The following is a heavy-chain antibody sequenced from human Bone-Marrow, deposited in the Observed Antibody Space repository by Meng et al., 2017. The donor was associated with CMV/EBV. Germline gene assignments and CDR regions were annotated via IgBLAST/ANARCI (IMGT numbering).Heavy chain of an antibody. Sequence: GSLRLSCTVSGGSISSSSYYWGWIRQPPGKGLEWIGSIYYSGSTYYNPSLKSRVTISVDTSKNQFSLKLSSVTAADTAVYYCASELDIAAAGGGAFDPWGQGTLVTVYS. CDR3: ASELDIAAAGGGAFDP. J-gene: IGHJ5*02. CDR1: GGSISSSSYY. CDR2: IYYSGST. V-gene: IGHV4-39*07. D-gene: IGHD6-13*01.